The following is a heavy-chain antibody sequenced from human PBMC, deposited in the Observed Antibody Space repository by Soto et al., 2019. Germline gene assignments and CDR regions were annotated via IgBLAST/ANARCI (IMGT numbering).Heavy chain of an antibody. CDR2: IYPGDSDT. CDR3: ARQWEPGGYYYYGMDV. V-gene: IGHV5-51*01. D-gene: IGHD1-26*01. CDR1: GYSFTTYW. Sequence: EVQLVQSGTEVKKPGESLRISCKASGYSFTTYWIGWVRQMPGKGLEWMGIIYPGDSDTRYSPSFQGQVTISADKSISTAYLQWSSLKASDTAMYYCARQWEPGGYYYYGMDVWGQGTTVTVSS. J-gene: IGHJ6*02.